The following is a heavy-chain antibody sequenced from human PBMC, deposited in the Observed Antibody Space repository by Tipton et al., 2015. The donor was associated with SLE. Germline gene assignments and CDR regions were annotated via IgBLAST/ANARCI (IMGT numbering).Heavy chain of an antibody. J-gene: IGHJ4*02. CDR3: ARGAALLRFLEWLFRDYFDY. CDR2: INQSGST. V-gene: IGHV4-34*01. Sequence: LRLSCAVYGGSFSGYYWSWIRQPPGTGLAWIGEINQSGSTNYTPSLKSRVTISVDTSKNQYSLMLSSVTAADTAVYYCARGAALLRFLEWLFRDYFDYLGQGTLGTVSS. CDR1: GGSFSGYY. D-gene: IGHD3-3*01.